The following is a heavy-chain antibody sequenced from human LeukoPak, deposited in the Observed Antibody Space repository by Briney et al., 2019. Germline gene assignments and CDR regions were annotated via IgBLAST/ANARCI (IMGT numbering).Heavy chain of an antibody. CDR2: ISWNSGSI. J-gene: IGHJ3*02. Sequence: GRSLRLSCAASGFTFDDYAMHWVRQAPGKGLEWVSGISWNSGSIGYADSVKGRFTISRDNAKNSLYLQMNSLRAEDTALYYCAKDYYYDSSGYYYAFDIWGQGTMVTVSS. CDR1: GFTFDDYA. CDR3: AKDYYYDSSGYYYAFDI. V-gene: IGHV3-9*01. D-gene: IGHD3-22*01.